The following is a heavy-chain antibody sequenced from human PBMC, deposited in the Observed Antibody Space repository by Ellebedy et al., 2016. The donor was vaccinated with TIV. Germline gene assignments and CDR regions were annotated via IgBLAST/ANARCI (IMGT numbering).Heavy chain of an antibody. CDR1: GGSISSGGNS. J-gene: IGHJ4*02. Sequence: SETLSLXXPVPGGSISSGGNSWSWLRQPPGKGLEWIGYIYHSGNTYYNPSLKSRLTMLVDRSKNQFSLRLSSVTAADTAVYYCAMSMGYTRRWHLDSWGQGTLVTVSS. CDR2: IYHSGNT. CDR3: AMSMGYTRRWHLDS. D-gene: IGHD5-12*01. V-gene: IGHV4-30-2*01.